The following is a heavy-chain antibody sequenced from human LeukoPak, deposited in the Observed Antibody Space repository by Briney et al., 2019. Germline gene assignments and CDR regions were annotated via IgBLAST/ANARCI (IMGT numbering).Heavy chain of an antibody. J-gene: IGHJ4*02. V-gene: IGHV1-69*05. CDR2: IIPIFGTA. CDR1: GYTFTSYD. D-gene: IGHD2-2*01. CDR3: ASYLTKAYCSSTSCYLLDY. Sequence: SVKVSCKASGYTFTSYDINWLRQASGQGLEWMGGIIPIFGTANYAQKFQGRVTITTDESTSTAYMELSSLRSEDTAVYYCASYLTKAYCSSTSCYLLDYWGQGTLVTVSS.